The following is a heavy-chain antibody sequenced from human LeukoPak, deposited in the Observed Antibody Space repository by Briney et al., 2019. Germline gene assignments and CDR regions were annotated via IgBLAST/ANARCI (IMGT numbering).Heavy chain of an antibody. Sequence: SETLSLTCTVSGGSISRGDYYWSWIRQPPGKGLERIGYIYYRGSTYYNPSLKGRVTMSVDMSKNPFSLKLSSVTAEDTAVYYCAREGSLPSYYYYYMDVWGKGTTVTVSS. CDR1: GGSISRGDYY. CDR2: IYYRGST. CDR3: AREGSLPSYYYYYMDV. D-gene: IGHD6-19*01. V-gene: IGHV4-30-4*08. J-gene: IGHJ6*03.